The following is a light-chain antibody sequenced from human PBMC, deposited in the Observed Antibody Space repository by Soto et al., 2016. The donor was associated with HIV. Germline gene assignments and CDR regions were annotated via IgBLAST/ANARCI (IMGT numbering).Light chain of an antibody. V-gene: IGLV3-1*01. CDR2: QDR. CDR1: KLGDKY. Sequence: SYELTQPPSVSVSPGQTANITCSGDKLGDKYASWYQQKSGQSLTLVIYQDRKRLSGIPERFSGSNSGNTATLTISGTQAMDEADYFCQAWDSTTEVYVFGTGTKVTVL. J-gene: IGLJ1*01. CDR3: QAWDSTTEVYV.